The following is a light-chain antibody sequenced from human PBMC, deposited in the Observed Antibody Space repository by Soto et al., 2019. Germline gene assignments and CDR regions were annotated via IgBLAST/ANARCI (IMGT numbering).Light chain of an antibody. Sequence: NFMLTQPHSVSESPGKTVTISCTRSSGSIASNYVQWYQQRPGSSPTTVIYEDNQRPSGVPDRFSGSIDSSSNSASLTISGLKTEDEADYYCQSYDSSNHAPNWVFGGGTKVTVL. CDR1: SGSIASNY. CDR3: QSYDSSNHAPNWV. V-gene: IGLV6-57*01. CDR2: EDN. J-gene: IGLJ3*02.